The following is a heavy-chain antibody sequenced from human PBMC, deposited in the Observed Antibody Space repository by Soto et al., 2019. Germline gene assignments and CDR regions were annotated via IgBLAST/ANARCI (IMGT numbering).Heavy chain of an antibody. CDR1: GGSISSGGYY. D-gene: IGHD2-21*02. V-gene: IGHV4-31*03. CDR3: ARDLWGYCGADCYPLDV. J-gene: IGHJ6*02. CDR2: IYYSGST. Sequence: SETLSLTCTVSGGSISSGGYYWSWIRQHPGKGLEWIGYIYYSGSTYYNPSLKSRVTISVDRSKNQFSLKLNSVTAADTAVYYCARDLWGYCGADCYPLDVWGQGTTVTVS.